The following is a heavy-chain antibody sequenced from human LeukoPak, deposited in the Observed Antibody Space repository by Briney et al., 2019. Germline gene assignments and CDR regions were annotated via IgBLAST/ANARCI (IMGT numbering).Heavy chain of an antibody. CDR3: ARGYCGGDCYRGFDY. V-gene: IGHV1-18*01. CDR1: GYTFTSYG. D-gene: IGHD2-21*02. J-gene: IGHJ4*02. Sequence: ASVKVSCKASGYTFTSYGISWVRQAPGQGLEWMGWISAYNGNTNYAQKLQGRVTMTTDTSTSTAYMELRSLRSDDTAVYYCARGYCGGDCYRGFDYWGQGTLVTVSS. CDR2: ISAYNGNT.